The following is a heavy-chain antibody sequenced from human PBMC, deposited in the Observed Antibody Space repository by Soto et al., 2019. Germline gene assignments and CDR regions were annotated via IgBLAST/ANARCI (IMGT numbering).Heavy chain of an antibody. V-gene: IGHV4-39*01. Sequence: SETLSLTCTISGDSISSHNYHWGWIRQPPGKGLEWIGSFYQGGSTYFNPSLKSRVTMSVDTSKKQFSLKLSSVTAADTAVYYCARQVGATGYYYGVDVWGQGTTVTVSS. CDR2: FYQGGST. D-gene: IGHD1-26*01. CDR1: GDSISSHNYH. CDR3: ARQVGATGYYYGVDV. J-gene: IGHJ6*02.